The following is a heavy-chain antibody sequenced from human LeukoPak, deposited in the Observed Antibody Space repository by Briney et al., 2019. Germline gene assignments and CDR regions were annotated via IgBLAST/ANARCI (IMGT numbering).Heavy chain of an antibody. CDR3: ARETSSRDDP. D-gene: IGHD2-2*01. CDR1: GYTSGTYG. CDR2: ISTYNGDT. V-gene: IGHV1-18*01. Sequence: ASVKVSCKASGYTSGTYGISWVRRAPGQGLEWMGWISTYNGDTNYAQNVQGRVTMTTDTSTNTAYMELRSLRSDDTAMYYCARETSSRDDPWGQGTLVIVSS. J-gene: IGHJ5*02.